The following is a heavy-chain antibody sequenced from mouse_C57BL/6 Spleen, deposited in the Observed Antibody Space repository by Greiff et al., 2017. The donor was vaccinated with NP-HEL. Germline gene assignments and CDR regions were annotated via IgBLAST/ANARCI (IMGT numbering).Heavy chain of an antibody. D-gene: IGHD3-2*02. CDR2: ISSGGSYT. J-gene: IGHJ2*01. CDR1: GFTFSSYG. Sequence: EVQLVESGGDLVKPGGSLKLSCAASGFTFSSYGMSWVRQTPDKRLEWVATISSGGSYTYYPDSVKGRFTISRDTPKNTLYLQMSSLKSEDTAMYYCAREGTAQAIECWGKGTTLTVS. V-gene: IGHV5-6*01. CDR3: AREGTAQAIEC.